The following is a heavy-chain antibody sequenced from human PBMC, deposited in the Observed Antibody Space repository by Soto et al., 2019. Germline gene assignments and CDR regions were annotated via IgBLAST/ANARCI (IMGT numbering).Heavy chain of an antibody. CDR2: ISYSGNT. CDR3: ATSSGPQSPIGDH. CDR1: GVSITSYY. Sequence: QVQLQESGPGLVKPSETLSLTCTVSGVSITSYYWSWIRQSPGKGLEWIVFISYSGNTNYNPSLKSRVIISRDTSRNEFSLRLTSVTAADTAVYYCATSSGPQSPIGDHWGQGTLVTVSS. V-gene: IGHV4-59*08. D-gene: IGHD6-19*01. J-gene: IGHJ4*02.